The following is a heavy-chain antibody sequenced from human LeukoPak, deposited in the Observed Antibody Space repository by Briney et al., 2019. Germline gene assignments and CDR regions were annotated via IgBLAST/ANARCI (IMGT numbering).Heavy chain of an antibody. CDR3: AKDRTYGSSGQSDY. CDR1: GFSFSSYA. CDR2: ISGSGGST. J-gene: IGHJ4*02. D-gene: IGHD6-19*01. Sequence: GGSLRLSCAASGFSFSSYAMTWVRQAPGKGLEWVSAISGSGGSTYYADSVKGRFTISRDNSKNTLHVQMNSLRVEDTAVYYCAKDRTYGSSGQSDYWAREPWSPSPQ. V-gene: IGHV3-23*01.